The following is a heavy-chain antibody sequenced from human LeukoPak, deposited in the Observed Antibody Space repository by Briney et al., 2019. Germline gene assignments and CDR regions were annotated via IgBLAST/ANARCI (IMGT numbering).Heavy chain of an antibody. D-gene: IGHD2-15*01. Sequence: SETLSLTCAVYGGSFSGYYWSWIRQPPGKGLKWIGEINHSGSTNYNPSLKSRVTISVDTSKNQFSLKLSSVTAADTAVYYCARGVVVTTRSHFDIWGQGTMVTVSS. J-gene: IGHJ3*02. CDR2: INHSGST. V-gene: IGHV4-34*01. CDR1: GGSFSGYY. CDR3: ARGVVVTTRSHFDI.